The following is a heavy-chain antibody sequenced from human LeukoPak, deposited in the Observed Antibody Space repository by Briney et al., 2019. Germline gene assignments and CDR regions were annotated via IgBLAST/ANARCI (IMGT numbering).Heavy chain of an antibody. J-gene: IGHJ6*03. CDR3: ASVSAAGRGRYYYYMDV. CDR1: GFTYNSYA. Sequence: GESLKISLASSGFTYNSYAMNWVRQAPGKGLEWVSAISGSGGSTYYADSVKGRFTISRDNSKNTLYLQMNSLRAEDTAVYYRASVSAAGRGRYYYYMDVWGKGTTVTVSS. CDR2: ISGSGGST. D-gene: IGHD6-13*01. V-gene: IGHV3-23*01.